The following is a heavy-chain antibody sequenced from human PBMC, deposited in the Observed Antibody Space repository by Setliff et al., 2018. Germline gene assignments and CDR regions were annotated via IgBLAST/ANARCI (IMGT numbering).Heavy chain of an antibody. CDR3: AASRAYTGAVEEWFLPKTFDF. V-gene: IGHV4-4*07. D-gene: IGHD3-10*01. Sequence: SETLSLTCSLSGVTIGGNNYYYWNWIRQPAGKGLEWIGRIYVTESTKYNPSLKSRVTLSIDTSKNQFSLKLSSVTAADAALYYCAASRAYTGAVEEWFLPKTFDFWGQGSPVTVSS. J-gene: IGHJ4*02. CDR1: GVTIGGNNYYY. CDR2: IYVTEST.